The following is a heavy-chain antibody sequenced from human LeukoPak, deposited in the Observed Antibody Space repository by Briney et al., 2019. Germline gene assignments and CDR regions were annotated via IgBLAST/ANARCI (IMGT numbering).Heavy chain of an antibody. CDR3: AKDRDSRGYYYVWYFDL. CDR1: GFTFSSYA. J-gene: IGHJ2*01. D-gene: IGHD3-22*01. CDR2: ISGSGGST. Sequence: PGGSLRLSCAASGFTFSSYAMSWVRQAPGKGLEWVSAISGSGGSTYYADSVKGRFTISRDNSKNTLYLQMNSLRAEDTAVYYCAKDRDSRGYYYVWYFDLWGRGTLVTVSS. V-gene: IGHV3-23*01.